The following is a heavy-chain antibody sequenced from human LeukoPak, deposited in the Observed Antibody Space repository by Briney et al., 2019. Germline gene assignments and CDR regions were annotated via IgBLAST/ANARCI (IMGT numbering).Heavy chain of an antibody. D-gene: IGHD4-17*01. J-gene: IGHJ6*03. V-gene: IGHV4-34*01. CDR2: INHSGSA. Sequence: PSETLSLTCAVYGGSFSDYYWIWIRQSPGKGLEWRGQINHSGSANYNPSLKSRITISVHSSKNQFSLELTSVTAADTAVYYCARKGASYGDYVWGYYYMDVWGRGTTVTVSS. CDR3: ARKGASYGDYVWGYYYMDV. CDR1: GGSFSDYY.